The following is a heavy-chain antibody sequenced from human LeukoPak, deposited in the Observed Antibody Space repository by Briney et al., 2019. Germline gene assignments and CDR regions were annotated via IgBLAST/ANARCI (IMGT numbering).Heavy chain of an antibody. J-gene: IGHJ6*03. CDR1: GFTFSSYG. Sequence: GGSLRLFCAASGFTFSSYGMHWVRQAPGKGLEWVAVIWYDGSNKYYADSVKGRFTISRDNSKNTLYLQMNSLRAEDTAVYYCAREQDIVVVPAATPMDVWGKGTTVTVSS. V-gene: IGHV3-33*01. CDR2: IWYDGSNK. CDR3: AREQDIVVVPAATPMDV. D-gene: IGHD2-2*01.